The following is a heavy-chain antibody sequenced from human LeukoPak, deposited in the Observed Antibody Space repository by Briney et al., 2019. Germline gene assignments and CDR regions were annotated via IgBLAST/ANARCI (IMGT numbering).Heavy chain of an antibody. CDR2: IYSGGST. V-gene: IGHV3-53*01. CDR1: GFTVSSNY. J-gene: IGHJ4*02. CDR3: AKDLAGGSYYDF. D-gene: IGHD6-19*01. Sequence: PGRSLRLSCAASGFTVSSNYMSWVRQAPGKGLEWVSVIYSGGSTYYADSVKGRFTISRDNSKNTLYLQMNSLRAEDTAVYYCAKDLAGGSYYDFWGQGTLVTVSS.